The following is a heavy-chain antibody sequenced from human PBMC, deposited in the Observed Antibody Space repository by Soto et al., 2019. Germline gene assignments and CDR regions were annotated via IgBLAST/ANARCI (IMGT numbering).Heavy chain of an antibody. CDR3: ARVALGLGTQMGKFDP. V-gene: IGHV4-59*01. CDR1: GGSISSYY. D-gene: IGHD7-27*01. Sequence: GPVWASETLSLTCTVSGGSISSYYWSWIRQPPGKGLEWIGYIYYSGSTNYNPSLKSRVTISVDTFNNQFSLKLSFVTAADSAVYYCARVALGLGTQMGKFDPWGQGTLVTVSS. CDR2: IYYSGST. J-gene: IGHJ5*02.